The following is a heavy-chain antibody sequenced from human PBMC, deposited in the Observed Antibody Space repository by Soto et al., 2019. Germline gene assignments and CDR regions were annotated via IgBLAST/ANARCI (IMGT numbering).Heavy chain of an antibody. CDR1: GYTFTVYY. J-gene: IGHJ5*02. CDR3: ARLTYCGGDCYPGWFDP. Sequence: SVKVSCKASGYTFTVYYMHCLRQAPGQGLEWMGWINPNSGGTNYAQKFQGRVTITADESTSTAYMELSSLRSEDTAVYYCARLTYCGGDCYPGWFDPWGQGTLVTVSS. D-gene: IGHD2-21*02. CDR2: INPNSGGT. V-gene: IGHV1-2*02.